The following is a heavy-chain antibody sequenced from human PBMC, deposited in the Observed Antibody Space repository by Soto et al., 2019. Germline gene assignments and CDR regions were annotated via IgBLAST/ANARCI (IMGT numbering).Heavy chain of an antibody. CDR3: ARGMITFGGY. J-gene: IGHJ4*02. D-gene: IGHD3-16*01. CDR2: ISDDGINT. Sequence: QVQLVESGGGVVQPGRSLRLSCAASGFTFNNYAMYWVRQAPGKGLEWMAVISDDGINTYYADSVKCRFTISRDNSKNTLYLQMNSLRPEDTAVYYCARGMITFGGYWGQGTLVTVSS. CDR1: GFTFNNYA. V-gene: IGHV3-30-3*01.